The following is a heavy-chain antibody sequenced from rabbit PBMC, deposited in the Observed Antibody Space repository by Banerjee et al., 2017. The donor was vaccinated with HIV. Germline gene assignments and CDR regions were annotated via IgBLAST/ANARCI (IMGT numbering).Heavy chain of an antibody. D-gene: IGHD6-1*01. J-gene: IGHJ4*01. CDR1: GFSFSNKYV. Sequence: QEQLEESGGDLVKPEGSLTLTCTASGFSFSNKYVMCWVRQAPGKGLEWIACINTSSGNTVYASWAKGRFTISKTSSTTVTLQMTSLTAADTATYFCARYYSYGYAGGTYAANLWGPGTLSPS. CDR2: INTSSGNT. V-gene: IGHV1S45*01. CDR3: ARYYSYGYAGGTYAANL.